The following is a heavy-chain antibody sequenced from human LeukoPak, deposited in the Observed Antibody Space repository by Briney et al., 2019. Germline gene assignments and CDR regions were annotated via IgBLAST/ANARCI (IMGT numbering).Heavy chain of an antibody. J-gene: IGHJ2*01. Sequence: SETLSLTCTVSGGSISSYYWGWIRQPPGKGLEWIGYIYYSGSTNYNPSLKSRVTISVDTSKNQFSLKLSSVTAADTAVYYCARFAGLAAAGTKWYFDLWGRGTLVTVSS. CDR2: IYYSGST. D-gene: IGHD6-13*01. V-gene: IGHV4-59*01. CDR3: ARFAGLAAAGTKWYFDL. CDR1: GGSISSYY.